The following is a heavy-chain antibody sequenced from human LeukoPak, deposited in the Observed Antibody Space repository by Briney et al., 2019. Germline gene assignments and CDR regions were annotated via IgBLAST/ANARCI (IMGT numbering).Heavy chain of an antibody. Sequence: GGSLRLSCTASGFTFSTYWINWVRQGPGKGLVWVALINGDGSTTTHADSVKGRFTISRDNAKNTVYLQMNSLRDDDTAVYCCARHYAGLPDYWGQGTLVTVS. J-gene: IGHJ4*02. CDR3: ARHYAGLPDY. CDR1: GFTFSTYW. V-gene: IGHV3-74*03. CDR2: INGDGSTT. D-gene: IGHD3-10*01.